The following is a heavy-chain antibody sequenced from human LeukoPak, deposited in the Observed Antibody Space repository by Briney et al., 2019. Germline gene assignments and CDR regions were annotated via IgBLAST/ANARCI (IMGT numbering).Heavy chain of an antibody. CDR3: ARDQDGLVREVIGY. V-gene: IGHV1-18*01. D-gene: IGHD3-10*01. Sequence: ASVKVSCKASGYTFTSYGISWVRQAPGQGLEWMGWIGPYNGNTNYAQNLQGRVTMTTDTSTSTAYMELGSLGSDDTAVYSCARDQDGLVREVIGYWGQGTLVTVSS. CDR2: IGPYNGNT. CDR1: GYTFTSYG. J-gene: IGHJ4*02.